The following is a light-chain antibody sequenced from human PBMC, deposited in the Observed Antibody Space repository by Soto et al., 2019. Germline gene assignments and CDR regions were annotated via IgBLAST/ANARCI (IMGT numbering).Light chain of an antibody. V-gene: IGKV3-20*01. CDR1: QSVSSSY. Sequence: EIVLTQSPGTLSLSPGERATLSCRASQSVSSSYLDWYQQKPGQAPRLLICGASSRATGIPDRFSGSGSGTDFTLTISRLEPEDFAVYYCQQYGSSRTFGQGTKVEIK. CDR2: GAS. CDR3: QQYGSSRT. J-gene: IGKJ1*01.